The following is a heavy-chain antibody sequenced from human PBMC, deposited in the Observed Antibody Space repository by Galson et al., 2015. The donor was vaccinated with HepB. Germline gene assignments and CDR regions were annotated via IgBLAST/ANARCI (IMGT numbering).Heavy chain of an antibody. CDR3: AREVVGQPAVLNY. D-gene: IGHD2-2*01. CDR2: IKQDGSET. J-gene: IGHJ4*02. Sequence: SLRLSCAASGFNFSSYWMSWVRQAPGKGLEWVANIKQDGSETYYVHSVKGRFTISRDNAKNSLYLQMNSLRAEDTAVYYCAREVVGQPAVLNYWGQGTLVTVSS. V-gene: IGHV3-7*01. CDR1: GFNFSSYW.